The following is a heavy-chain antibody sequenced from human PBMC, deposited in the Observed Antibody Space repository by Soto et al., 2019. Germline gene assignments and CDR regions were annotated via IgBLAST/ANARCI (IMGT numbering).Heavy chain of an antibody. J-gene: IGHJ4*02. CDR1: GGSISSSGYY. Sequence: SEPLSLTCTVSGGSISSSGYYWGWIRQPPGKGLEWIGTFYYSGSTYYNPSLKSRVTISVDTSKNQFSLKLSSVTAADTAVYYCARFTQGYYDSSGYFALDYWGQGTLVTVS. D-gene: IGHD3-22*01. CDR3: ARFTQGYYDSSGYFALDY. CDR2: FYYSGST. V-gene: IGHV4-39*07.